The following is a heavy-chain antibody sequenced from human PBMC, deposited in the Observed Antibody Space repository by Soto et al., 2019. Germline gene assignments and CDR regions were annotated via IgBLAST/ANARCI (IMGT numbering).Heavy chain of an antibody. J-gene: IGHJ3*02. CDR2: INPNSGGT. Sequence: QVQLVQSGAEVKKPGASVKVSCKASGYTFTGYYMHWVRQAPGQGLEWMGWINPNSGGTNYAQKFQGRVTITADESTSTAYMELSSLRSEDTAVYYCARRTDIVGATYAFDIWGQGTMVTVSS. D-gene: IGHD1-26*01. CDR1: GYTFTGYY. CDR3: ARRTDIVGATYAFDI. V-gene: IGHV1-2*02.